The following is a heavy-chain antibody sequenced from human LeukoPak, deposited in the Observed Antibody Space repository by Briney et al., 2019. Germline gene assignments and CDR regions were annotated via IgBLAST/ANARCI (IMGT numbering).Heavy chain of an antibody. CDR2: VYHSGST. J-gene: IGHJ5*02. Sequence: KPSETLSLTCAVSGYSISSGYYWGWIRQPPGKGLEWIGSVYHSGSTYYNPSLKSRVTISVDTSKNEFSLKLSSVTAADTAVYYCARQTAEDCSSTGCYIRNWFDPWGQGTLVTVSS. D-gene: IGHD2-2*02. V-gene: IGHV4-38-2*01. CDR3: ARQTAEDCSSTGCYIRNWFDP. CDR1: GYSISSGYY.